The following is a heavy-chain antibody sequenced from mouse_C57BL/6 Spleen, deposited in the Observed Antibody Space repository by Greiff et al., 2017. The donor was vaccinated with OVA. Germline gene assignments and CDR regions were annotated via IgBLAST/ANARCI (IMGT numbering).Heavy chain of an antibody. CDR2: IYPGDGDT. CDR3: ARDYYGSSSDY. D-gene: IGHD1-1*01. J-gene: IGHJ2*01. Sequence: VMLVESGAELVKPGASVKISCKASGYAFSSYWMNWVKQRPGKGLEWIGQIYPGDGDTNYNGKFKGKATLTADKSSSTAYMQLSSLTSEDSAVYFCARDYYGSSSDYWGQGTTLTVSS. CDR1: GYAFSSYW. V-gene: IGHV1-80*01.